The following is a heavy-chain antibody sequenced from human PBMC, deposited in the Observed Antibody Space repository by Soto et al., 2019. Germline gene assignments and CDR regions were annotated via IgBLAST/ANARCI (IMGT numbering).Heavy chain of an antibody. CDR3: ARVLRYFDWSKGWFDP. V-gene: IGHV4-61*03. D-gene: IGHD3-9*01. J-gene: IGHJ5*02. Sequence: SETLSLTCTVSGGSVSGSDYYWTWIRQSPRKGLEWIGYVHHSGSTNYNPSLKSRVGISIDTSKKHFSLKLTSVTAADTAVYYCARVLRYFDWSKGWFDPWGQGTLITVSS. CDR1: GGSVSGSDYY. CDR2: VHHSGST.